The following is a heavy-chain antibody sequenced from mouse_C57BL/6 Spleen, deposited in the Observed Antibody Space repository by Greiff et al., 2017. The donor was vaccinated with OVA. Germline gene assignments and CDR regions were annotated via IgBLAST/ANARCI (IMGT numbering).Heavy chain of an antibody. J-gene: IGHJ2*01. CDR2: IDPSDSYT. CDR3: ARGTGTRGYFDY. Sequence: QVQLQQPGAELVMPGASVKLSCKASGYTFTSYWMHWVKQRPGPGLEWIGEIDPSDSYTNYNQKFTGKSTLTVDKSSSASYMQLSSLTSADSAVYYCARGTGTRGYFDYWGQGTTLTVSS. V-gene: IGHV1-69*01. CDR1: GYTFTSYW. D-gene: IGHD4-1*01.